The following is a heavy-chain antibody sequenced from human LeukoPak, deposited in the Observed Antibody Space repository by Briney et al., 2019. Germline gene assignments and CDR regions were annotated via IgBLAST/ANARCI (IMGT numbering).Heavy chain of an antibody. V-gene: IGHV3-53*01. D-gene: IGHD3-10*02. Sequence: PGGSLRLSCAASGFTVSNNYMSWVRQAPGKGLEWVSVIYSGGSTSYADSVKGRFTISRDNSKNTLYLQMNSLRAEDTAVYYCAREDPNYVPDAIDIWGQGTMVTVSS. CDR1: GFTVSNNY. CDR2: IYSGGST. J-gene: IGHJ3*02. CDR3: AREDPNYVPDAIDI.